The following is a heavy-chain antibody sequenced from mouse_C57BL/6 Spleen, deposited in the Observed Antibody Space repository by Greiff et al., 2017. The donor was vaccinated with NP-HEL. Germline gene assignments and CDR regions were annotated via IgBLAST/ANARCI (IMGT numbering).Heavy chain of an antibody. J-gene: IGHJ2*01. Sequence: EVMLVESGGDLVKPGGSLKLSCAASGFTFSSYGMSWVRQTPDKRLEWVATISSGGSYTYYPDSVKGRFTISRDNAKNTLYLQMSSLKSEDTAMYYCARHRFTTVVANYFDYWGQGTTLTVSS. D-gene: IGHD1-1*01. V-gene: IGHV5-6*01. CDR2: ISSGGSYT. CDR1: GFTFSSYG. CDR3: ARHRFTTVVANYFDY.